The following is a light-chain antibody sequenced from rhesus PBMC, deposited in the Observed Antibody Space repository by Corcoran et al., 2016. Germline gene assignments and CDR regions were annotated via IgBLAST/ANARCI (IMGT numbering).Light chain of an antibody. J-gene: IGKJ3*01. CDR2: KAS. CDR1: ENVNNY. CDR3: QHSYGTPFT. Sequence: MTQSPSSLPASVGDRVTITCRASENVNNYLHWYQQKPGKAPKLLIYKASTLESGVPSRFSGSGSGTVFTLTISSLQPEDFASYYCQHSYGTPFTFGPGTKLHIK. V-gene: IGKV1-74*01.